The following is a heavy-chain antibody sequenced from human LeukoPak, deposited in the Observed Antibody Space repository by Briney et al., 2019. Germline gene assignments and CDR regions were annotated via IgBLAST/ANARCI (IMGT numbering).Heavy chain of an antibody. J-gene: IGHJ6*03. D-gene: IGHD3-9*01. CDR2: ISGSGGGT. CDR3: AKDVVLRYFDWLLNYYYYYYMDV. Sequence: GGSLRLSCVASGFTFSTYGMSWVRQAPGKGLEWVSAISGSGGGTYYADSVKGRFTISRDNSKNTLYLQMNSLRAEDTAVYYCAKDVVLRYFDWLLNYYYYYYMDVWGKGTTVTVSS. CDR1: GFTFSTYG. V-gene: IGHV3-23*01.